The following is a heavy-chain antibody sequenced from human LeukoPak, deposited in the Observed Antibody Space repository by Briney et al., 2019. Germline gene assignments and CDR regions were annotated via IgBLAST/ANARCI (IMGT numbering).Heavy chain of an antibody. CDR1: GFTFSSYA. V-gene: IGHV3-23*01. CDR2: ISGGGGST. Sequence: GGSLRLSCAASGFTFSSYAMSWVRQAPGKGLEWVSAISGGGGSTYYADSVKGRFTISRDNSKKTLCLQMNSLRAEDTAVYYCAKDVWWSVSWGQGTLVTVSS. CDR3: AKDVWWSVS. J-gene: IGHJ5*02. D-gene: IGHD2-8*02.